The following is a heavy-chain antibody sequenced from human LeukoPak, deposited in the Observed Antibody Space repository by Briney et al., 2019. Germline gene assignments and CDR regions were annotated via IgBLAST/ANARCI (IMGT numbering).Heavy chain of an antibody. V-gene: IGHV4-59*08. D-gene: IGHD3-10*01. Sequence: SETLSLTCTVSGGSISSFSWSWIRQAPGKGLECMGYIDYSGSTNYNPSHKSRVTMSVDTSKNRFSLNLSSVTAADTAVYYCARRFGTRFDNWGQGTLVTVSS. CDR3: ARRFGTRFDN. CDR1: GGSISSFS. CDR2: IDYSGST. J-gene: IGHJ4*02.